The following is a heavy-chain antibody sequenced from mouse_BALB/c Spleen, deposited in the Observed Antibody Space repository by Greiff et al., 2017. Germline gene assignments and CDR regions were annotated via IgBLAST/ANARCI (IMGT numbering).Heavy chain of an antibody. V-gene: IGHV3-2*02. D-gene: IGHD2-4*01. CDR2: ISYSGST. CDR3: AEGYYDYDSWYFDV. Sequence: EVKLVESGPGLVKPSQSLSLTCTVTGYSITSDYAWNWIRQFPGNKLEWMGYISYSGSTSYNPSLKSRISITRDTSKNQFFLQLNSVTTEDTATYYCAEGYYDYDSWYFDVWGAGTTVTVSS. J-gene: IGHJ1*01. CDR1: GYSITSDYA.